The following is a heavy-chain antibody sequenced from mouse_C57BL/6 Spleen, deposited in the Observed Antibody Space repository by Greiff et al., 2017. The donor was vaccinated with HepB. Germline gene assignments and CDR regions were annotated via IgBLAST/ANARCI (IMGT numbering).Heavy chain of an antibody. V-gene: IGHV1-26*01. Sequence: VQLQQSGPELVKPGASVKISCKASGYTFTDYYMNWVKQSHGKSLEWIGDINPNNGGTSYNQKFKGKATLTVDKSSSTAYMELRSLTSEDSAVYYCARSNYYSNYENAMDYWGQGTSVTVSS. CDR1: GYTFTDYY. J-gene: IGHJ4*01. CDR2: INPNNGGT. CDR3: ARSNYYSNYENAMDY. D-gene: IGHD2-5*01.